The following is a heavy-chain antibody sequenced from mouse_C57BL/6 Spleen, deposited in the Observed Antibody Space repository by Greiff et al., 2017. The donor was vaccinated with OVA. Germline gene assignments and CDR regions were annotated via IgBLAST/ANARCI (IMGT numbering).Heavy chain of an antibody. Sequence: QVQLQQPGAELVRPGSSVKLSCKASGYTFTSYWMHWVKQSPIQGLEWIGNIDPSDSETHYNQKFKDKATLTVDKSSSTAYMQLSSLTSEDSAVYYCARNPSTWAMDYWGQGTSVTVSS. CDR1: GYTFTSYW. V-gene: IGHV1-52*01. CDR3: ARNPSTWAMDY. CDR2: IDPSDSET. J-gene: IGHJ4*01.